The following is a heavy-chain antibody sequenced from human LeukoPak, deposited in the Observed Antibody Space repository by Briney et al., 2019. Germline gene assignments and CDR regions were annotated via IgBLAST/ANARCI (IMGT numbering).Heavy chain of an antibody. D-gene: IGHD1-1*01. CDR1: GITFSNVW. J-gene: IGHJ4*02. CDR3: ATYRWYSDY. Sequence: GGSLRLSCAASGITFSNVWMSWVRQAPGKGLEWVGRIKSKSDGETTDYAAPVKGRFTISRDDSKNTLYLQMNSLTTEGTAMYYCATYRWYSDYWGQGVLVTVSS. V-gene: IGHV3-15*01. CDR2: IKSKSDGETT.